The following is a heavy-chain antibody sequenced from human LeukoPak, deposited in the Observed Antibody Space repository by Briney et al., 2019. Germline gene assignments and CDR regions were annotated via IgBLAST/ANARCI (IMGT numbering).Heavy chain of an antibody. CDR2: INHSGST. Sequence: SETLSLACAVYGGSFSGYYWSWIRQPPGQGLEWIGEINHSGSTNYNPSLKSRVTISVDTSKNQFSLKLSSVTAADTAVYYCARGRDGYNYIYYYYYMDVWGKGTMVTVSS. V-gene: IGHV4-34*01. J-gene: IGHJ6*03. CDR1: GGSFSGYY. D-gene: IGHD5-24*01. CDR3: ARGRDGYNYIYYYYYMDV.